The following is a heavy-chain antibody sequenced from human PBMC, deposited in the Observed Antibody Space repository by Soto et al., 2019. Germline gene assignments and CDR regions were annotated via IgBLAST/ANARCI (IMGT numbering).Heavy chain of an antibody. V-gene: IGHV4-59*01. CDR1: CGAINNYY. D-gene: IGHD3-9*01. CDR3: ARGLNTGFYRAFDI. CDR2: LYYRGIP. J-gene: IGHJ3*02. Sequence: QVQLQESGPGLVKPPETLSLNCTVFCGAINNYYWGWIRQAPGNGLSWIGHLYYRGIPNYHSSLKIRVTISVDTSKNQGSLKLTSMTAADTAVYYCARGLNTGFYRAFDIWGQGTMGTVSS.